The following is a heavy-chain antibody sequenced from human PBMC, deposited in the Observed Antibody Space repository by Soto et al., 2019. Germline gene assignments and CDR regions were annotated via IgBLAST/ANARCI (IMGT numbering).Heavy chain of an antibody. Sequence: QVQLQESGPGLVKPSQTLSLTCTVSPGSISSGYYYWSWIRQPPGRGLEWIGYVYNSGSTYYNPSLQSRVTISADTSKNPFSLKLSSVTAADTAVYYCATLSGTYRFDYWGQGTLVTVSS. CDR3: ATLSGTYRFDY. V-gene: IGHV4-30-4*01. D-gene: IGHD1-26*01. CDR2: VYNSGST. J-gene: IGHJ4*02. CDR1: PGSISSGYYY.